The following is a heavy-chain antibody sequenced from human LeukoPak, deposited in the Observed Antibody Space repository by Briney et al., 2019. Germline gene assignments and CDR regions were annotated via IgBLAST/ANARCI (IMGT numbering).Heavy chain of an antibody. J-gene: IGHJ6*02. D-gene: IGHD3-3*01. CDR2: ISGSGGST. Sequence: GGSLRLSCAASGFTFSSYAMSWVRQAPGKGLEWVSAISGSGGSTYYADSVKGRFTISRDNSKNTLYLQMNSLRAEDTAVYYCAKNMPQSGYDSWSGYSNFNYYYYGMDVWGQGTTVTVSS. CDR1: GFTFSSYA. CDR3: AKNMPQSGYDSWSGYSNFNYYYYGMDV. V-gene: IGHV3-23*01.